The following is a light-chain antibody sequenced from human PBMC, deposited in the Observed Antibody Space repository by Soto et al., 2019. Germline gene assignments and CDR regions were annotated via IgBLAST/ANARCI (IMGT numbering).Light chain of an antibody. Sequence: DIQMTQSPSTLSASVGDRVTITCRASQSISTWLAWYQQKPGKAPKLLIYKASSLQSGVPSRFSGSGSGTEFTLTITSLQPDDFATYSCQQYNGNSRTFGQGTKVEV. J-gene: IGKJ1*01. V-gene: IGKV1-5*03. CDR1: QSISTW. CDR3: QQYNGNSRT. CDR2: KAS.